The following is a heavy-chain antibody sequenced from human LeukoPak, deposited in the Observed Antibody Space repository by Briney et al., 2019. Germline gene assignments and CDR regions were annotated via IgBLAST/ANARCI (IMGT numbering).Heavy chain of an antibody. CDR1: GDAVSSNIDY. CDR3: ARGDCSGTSCCLDY. V-gene: IGHV6-1*01. Sequence: SQTLSLTCAISGDAVSSNIDYWSWIRQYPSRGLEWLGRTYYRSKWYNDYAVSVKSRITINPDTSKNQFSLQLNSVTLEDTAVYYCARGDCSGTSCCLDYWGQGTLVTVSS. D-gene: IGHD2-2*01. J-gene: IGHJ4*02. CDR2: TYYRSKWYN.